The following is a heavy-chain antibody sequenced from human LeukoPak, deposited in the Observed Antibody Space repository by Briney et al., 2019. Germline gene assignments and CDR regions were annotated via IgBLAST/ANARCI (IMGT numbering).Heavy chain of an antibody. J-gene: IGHJ4*02. V-gene: IGHV3-74*01. D-gene: IGHD4-17*01. CDR1: GFTFSSYW. CDR2: INSDGSST. Sequence: PGGSLRPSCAASGFTFSSYWMHWVRQAPGKGLVWVSRINSDGSSTSYADSVKGRFTISRDNAKNTLYLQMNSLRAEDTAVYYCARVNYGDHGDYWGQGTLVTVSS. CDR3: ARVNYGDHGDY.